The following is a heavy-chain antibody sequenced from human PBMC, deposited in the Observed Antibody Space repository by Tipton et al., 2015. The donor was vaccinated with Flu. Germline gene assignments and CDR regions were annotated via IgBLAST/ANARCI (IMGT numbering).Heavy chain of an antibody. CDR2: VHHSGNT. CDR3: AREGQWLGRIDS. D-gene: IGHD6-19*01. Sequence: TLSLTCTVSGGSISSYYWSWIRQPPGKGLEWIGYVHHSGNTNLNPALKSRVTISVDTSKNQFSLKLSSVTAADTAVYYCAREGQWLGRIDSWGQGPLFPVSP. J-gene: IGHJ4*02. V-gene: IGHV4-59*01. CDR1: GGSISSYY.